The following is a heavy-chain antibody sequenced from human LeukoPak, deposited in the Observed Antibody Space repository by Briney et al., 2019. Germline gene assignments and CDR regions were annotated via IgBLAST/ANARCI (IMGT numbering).Heavy chain of an antibody. D-gene: IGHD3-22*01. CDR2: ISWNSGSI. Sequence: PGRSLRLSCAASGFTFDDYAMHWVRQAPGKGLEWVSGISWNSGSIGYADSVKGRFTISRDNAKNSLYLQMNSLRAEDTALYYCAKAIDSSGYPDYWGQGTLVTVSS. V-gene: IGHV3-9*01. CDR1: GFTFDDYA. J-gene: IGHJ4*02. CDR3: AKAIDSSGYPDY.